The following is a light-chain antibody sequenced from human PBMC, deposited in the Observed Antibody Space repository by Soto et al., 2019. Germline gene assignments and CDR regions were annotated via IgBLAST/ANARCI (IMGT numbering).Light chain of an antibody. CDR3: QQTYSTPRGA. V-gene: IGKV1-39*01. Sequence: DIQMTQSPSSLSASVGDRVTITCRASESISNNLNGYQQKPGKAPKLLIYAASTLQSGVPSRFSGGGSGTDFTLTIGSLQPEDFTTYYCQQTYSTPRGAFGQGTKVEIK. J-gene: IGKJ1*01. CDR1: ESISNN. CDR2: AAS.